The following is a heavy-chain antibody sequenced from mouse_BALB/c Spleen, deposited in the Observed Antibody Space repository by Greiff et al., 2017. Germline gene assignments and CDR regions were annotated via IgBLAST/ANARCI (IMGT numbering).Heavy chain of an antibody. V-gene: IGHV14-3*02. CDR1: GFTIKDTY. J-gene: IGHJ4*01. D-gene: IGHD1-1*01. Sequence: VQLQQSGAELVKPGASVKLSCTASGFTIKDTYMHWVKQRPEQGLEWIGRIDPANGNTKYDPKFQGKATITADTSSNTAYLQLSSLTSEDTAVYYCARLYGSRAMDYWGQGTSVTVSS. CDR3: ARLYGSRAMDY. CDR2: IDPANGNT.